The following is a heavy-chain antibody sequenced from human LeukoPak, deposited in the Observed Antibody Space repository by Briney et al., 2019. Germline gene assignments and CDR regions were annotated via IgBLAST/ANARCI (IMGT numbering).Heavy chain of an antibody. Sequence: GASVKVSCKASGYTFTSYGISWVRQAPGQGLEWMGWISAYNGNTNYAQKLQGRVTMTTDTSTSTAYMELRSLRSDDTAVYYCARDFFESGVVPAAPSGAFDIWGQGTMVTVSS. V-gene: IGHV1-18*01. CDR1: GYTFTSYG. CDR2: ISAYNGNT. J-gene: IGHJ3*02. D-gene: IGHD2-2*01. CDR3: ARDFFESGVVPAAPSGAFDI.